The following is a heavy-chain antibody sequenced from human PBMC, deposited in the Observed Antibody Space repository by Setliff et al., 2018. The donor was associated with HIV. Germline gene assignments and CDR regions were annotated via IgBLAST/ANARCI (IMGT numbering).Heavy chain of an antibody. CDR2: IIPILGVA. D-gene: IGHD3-3*01. CDR3: VRGVQSPPHYSYYYMDV. CDR1: RSTFNSHT. V-gene: IGHV1-69*02. Sequence: ASVKVSCKASRSTFNSHTINWVRQAPGQGLDWMGRIIPILGVANYAQRFQGKVTITADKSTSPAYMELTSLRFDDTAMYYCVRGVQSPPHYSYYYMDVWGEGTMVTVSS. J-gene: IGHJ6*03.